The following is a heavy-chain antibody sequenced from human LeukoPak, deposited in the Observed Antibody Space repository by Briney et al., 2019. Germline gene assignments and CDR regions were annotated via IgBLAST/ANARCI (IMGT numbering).Heavy chain of an antibody. CDR2: INHSGNT. V-gene: IGHV4-34*01. CDR3: ARMPNPRTYYYDSSGYNPHFDY. Sequence: NSSETLSPTCAVYGGSFSGYYWSWIRQPPGKGLEWIGEINHSGNTNYNPSLKSRVTMSVDTSNNQFSLKLSSVTAADTAVYFCARMPNPRTYYYDSSGYNPHFDYWGQGTLVTVSS. CDR1: GGSFSGYY. D-gene: IGHD3-22*01. J-gene: IGHJ4*02.